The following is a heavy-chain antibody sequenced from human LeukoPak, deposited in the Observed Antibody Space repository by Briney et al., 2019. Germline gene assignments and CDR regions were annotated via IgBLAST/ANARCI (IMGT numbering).Heavy chain of an antibody. CDR3: ARGGFWFDP. CDR1: GGSFSGYY. Sequence: SETLSLTCAVYGGSFSGYYWSWIRQPPGKGLEWIGAINHSGSTNYNPSLKSRVTISVDTSKNQFSLNLTSVTAADTAVYYCARGGFWFDPWGQGTLVTISS. V-gene: IGHV4-34*01. CDR2: INHSGST. J-gene: IGHJ5*02.